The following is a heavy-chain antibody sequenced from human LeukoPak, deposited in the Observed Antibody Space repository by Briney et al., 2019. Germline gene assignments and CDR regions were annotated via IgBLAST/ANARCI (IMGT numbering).Heavy chain of an antibody. CDR2: INPNSGAT. D-gene: IGHD3-10*01. CDR1: GYTLTAYY. V-gene: IGHV1-2*02. J-gene: IGHJ6*03. Sequence: GASVKVSCKSSGYTLTAYYMHWVRQAPGQGPEWMGWINPNSGATNYAQKVQGRVTMTRDTSINTAYMELSRLRSDDTAVYYCARGRALLTGSGSFTLDVWGKGTTVTVSS. CDR3: ARGRALLTGSGSFTLDV.